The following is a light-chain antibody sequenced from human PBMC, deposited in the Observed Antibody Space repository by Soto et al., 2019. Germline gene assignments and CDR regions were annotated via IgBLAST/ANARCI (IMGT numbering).Light chain of an antibody. J-gene: IGKJ5*01. V-gene: IGKV3-15*01. CDR1: QSVSGN. CDR2: GAS. CDR3: QQYNNWPPIT. Sequence: EIVMTQSPATLSVSPGERATLSCRASQSVSGNLAWYQQKPGQAPRLLIYGASTRATGIPARFSGSGSGTEFTTTISRLQSEDFAVCYCQQYNNWPPITFGQGPRLEMK.